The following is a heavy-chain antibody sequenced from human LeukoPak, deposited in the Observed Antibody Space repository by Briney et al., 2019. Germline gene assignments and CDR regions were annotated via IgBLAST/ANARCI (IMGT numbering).Heavy chain of an antibody. CDR1: GGSISSYY. D-gene: IGHD3-10*01. CDR3: ARAYRGGAFDI. CDR2: IYTSGST. J-gene: IGHJ3*02. V-gene: IGHV4-4*07. Sequence: SETLSLTCTVSGGSISSYYWRWIRQPAGKGLEWIGRIYTSGSTNYNPSLMSRVTMSVVTSKNQYYPKLSSVTAADAAVYYCARAYRGGAFDIGGQGTRVTVSS.